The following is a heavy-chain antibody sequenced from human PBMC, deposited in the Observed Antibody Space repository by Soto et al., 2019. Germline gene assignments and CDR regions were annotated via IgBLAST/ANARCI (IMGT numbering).Heavy chain of an antibody. CDR2: IKQDGSEM. Sequence: EVQLVESGGGLVQPGGSLRLSCAASGFACSSYWMRWVRQAPGKGLEWVANIKQDGSEMFYVDSVKGRFTISRDNAKNSLYLLMNGLRAEDTAVYYCARDQAVASFRYFYGMDVWGQGTTVTVFS. V-gene: IGHV3-7*01. D-gene: IGHD6-19*01. CDR1: GFACSSYW. J-gene: IGHJ6*02. CDR3: ARDQAVASFRYFYGMDV.